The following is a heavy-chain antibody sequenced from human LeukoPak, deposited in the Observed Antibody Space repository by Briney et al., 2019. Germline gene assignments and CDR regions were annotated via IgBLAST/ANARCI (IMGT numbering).Heavy chain of an antibody. J-gene: IGHJ3*02. Sequence: SETLSLTCAVSGGSIRNSSFYWGWIRQPPGKGLEWIASIYNSGTTYYNPSIKSRITIFVDTSKNQVSLKLRSVTAADTAVYYCARHAVMTTSAFDIWGQGTMVTVSS. CDR1: GGSIRNSSFY. D-gene: IGHD3-22*01. CDR2: IYNSGTT. CDR3: ARHAVMTTSAFDI. V-gene: IGHV4-39*01.